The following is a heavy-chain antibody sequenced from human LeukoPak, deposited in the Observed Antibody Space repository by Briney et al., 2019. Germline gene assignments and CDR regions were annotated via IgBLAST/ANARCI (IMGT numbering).Heavy chain of an antibody. V-gene: IGHV3-53*01. D-gene: IGHD4-23*01. Sequence: GGSLRLSCAASGFTVSSNYMSWVRQAPGKGLEWVSVIYSGGSTYYADSVKGRFTISRDNSKNTLYLQMDSLRAEDTAVYYCARDRRWGYYYGMDVWGQGTTVTVSS. J-gene: IGHJ6*02. CDR2: IYSGGST. CDR1: GFTVSSNY. CDR3: ARDRRWGYYYGMDV.